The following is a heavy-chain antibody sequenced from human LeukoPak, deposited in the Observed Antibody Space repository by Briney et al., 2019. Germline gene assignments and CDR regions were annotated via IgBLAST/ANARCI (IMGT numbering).Heavy chain of an antibody. V-gene: IGHV3-23*01. CDR3: AKDGDVNYYGSGSYYHPYYFDY. D-gene: IGHD3-10*01. Sequence: GGSLRLSCTVSGFTVSSNSMSWVRQAPGKGLEWVSAISGSGGSTYYADSVKGRFTISRDNSKNTLYLQMNSLRAEDTAVYYCAKDGDVNYYGSGSYYHPYYFDYWGQGTLVTVSS. CDR1: GFTVSSNS. J-gene: IGHJ4*02. CDR2: ISGSGGST.